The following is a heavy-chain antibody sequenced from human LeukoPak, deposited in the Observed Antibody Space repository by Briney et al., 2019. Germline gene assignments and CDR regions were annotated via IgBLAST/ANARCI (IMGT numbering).Heavy chain of an antibody. D-gene: IGHD3-22*01. CDR2: ISYDGSNK. Sequence: PGGSLRLSCAASGFTFSSYAMHWVRQAPGKGLEWVAVISYDGSNKYYADSVKGRFTISRDNSKNTLYLQMNSLRAEDTAVYYCATSGYDSSGYYSLGAFDIWGQGTMVTVSS. J-gene: IGHJ3*02. CDR3: ATSGYDSSGYYSLGAFDI. CDR1: GFTFSSYA. V-gene: IGHV3-30-3*01.